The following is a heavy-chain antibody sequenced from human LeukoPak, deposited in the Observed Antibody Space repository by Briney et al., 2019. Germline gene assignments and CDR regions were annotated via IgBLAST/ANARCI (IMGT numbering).Heavy chain of an antibody. V-gene: IGHV2-5*02. Sequence: ESGPTLVKPTQTLTLTCAFSGFSLSTSGVGVGWIRQPPGKALEWLALIYWDDDKRYSPSLKSRLTITKDTSKNQVVLTMTNMDPVDTATYYCAHITRALLWFGEETIDYWGQGTLVTVSS. CDR2: IYWDDDK. CDR3: AHITRALLWFGEETIDY. J-gene: IGHJ4*02. CDR1: GFSLSTSGVG. D-gene: IGHD3-10*01.